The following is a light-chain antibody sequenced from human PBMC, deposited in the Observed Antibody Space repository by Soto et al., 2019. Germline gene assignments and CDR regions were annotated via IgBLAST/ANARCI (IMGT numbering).Light chain of an antibody. J-gene: IGLJ1*01. CDR2: EVS. V-gene: IGLV2-14*01. CDR3: RSYTSSSTYV. Sequence: QSALTQPASVSGSPGQSINISCNGTSSDVGGYNYVSWYQQHPGKAPKLMIYEVSNRPSGVSNRFSGSKSGNTASLTISGLQAEDEADYYCRSYTSSSTYVFGTGTKLTVL. CDR1: SSDVGGYNY.